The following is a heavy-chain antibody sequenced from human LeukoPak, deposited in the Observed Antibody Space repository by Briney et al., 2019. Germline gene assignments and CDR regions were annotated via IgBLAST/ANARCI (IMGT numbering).Heavy chain of an antibody. CDR1: GGTFSSYT. Sequence: ASVKVSCKASGGTFSSYTISWVRQAPGQGLEWMGRIIPILGIANYAQKFQGRVTITADKSTSTAYMELSSLRSEDTAVYYCAREQRSASGTFGGVIGLLDYWGQGTLVTVSS. CDR3: AREQRSASGTFGGVIGLLDY. J-gene: IGHJ4*02. V-gene: IGHV1-69*04. D-gene: IGHD3-16*02. CDR2: IIPILGIA.